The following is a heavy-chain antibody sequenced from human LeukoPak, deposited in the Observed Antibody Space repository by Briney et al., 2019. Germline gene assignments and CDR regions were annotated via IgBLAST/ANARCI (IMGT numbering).Heavy chain of an antibody. CDR3: ARDNWVATPGLFDP. CDR1: GFTFQTYS. V-gene: IGHV3-48*04. Sequence: GGSLRLSCTVSGFTFQTYSMNWVRQAPGKGLEWVSYISSSGSTMYYADSVKGRFTISRDNAKNSLYLQMNRLRAEGTAVYYCARDNWVATPGLFDPWAREPWSPSPQ. D-gene: IGHD2-21*02. J-gene: IGHJ5*02. CDR2: ISSSGSTM.